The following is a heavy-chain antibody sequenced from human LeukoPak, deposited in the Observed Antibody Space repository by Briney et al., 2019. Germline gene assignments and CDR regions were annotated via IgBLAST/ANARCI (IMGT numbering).Heavy chain of an antibody. CDR3: ARDPPGSSGWYGVDY. V-gene: IGHV3-30*04. CDR2: ISDDGSNK. Sequence: GRSLRLSCAASGFTFSSYAMHWVRQAPGKGLEWVAVISDDGSNKYYADSVKGRFTISRDNSKNTLYLQMNSLRAEDTAVYYCARDPPGSSGWYGVDYWGQGTLVTVSS. CDR1: GFTFSSYA. D-gene: IGHD6-19*01. J-gene: IGHJ4*02.